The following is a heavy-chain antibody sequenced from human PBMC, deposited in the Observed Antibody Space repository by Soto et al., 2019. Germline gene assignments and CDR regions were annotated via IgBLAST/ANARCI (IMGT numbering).Heavy chain of an antibody. V-gene: IGHV3-23*01. J-gene: IGHJ4*02. CDR2: LSNTGRRT. D-gene: IGHD1-26*01. Sequence: GVLRLSCVVSVFPFGANAMSWVRQAPGKGLEWVSGLSNTGRRTSYADSVKGRFNISRDNSENTVYLQMNSLRVEDTAVYYCATEMGATQSSCENWGQGTLVAVSS. CDR1: VFPFGANA. CDR3: ATEMGATQSSCEN.